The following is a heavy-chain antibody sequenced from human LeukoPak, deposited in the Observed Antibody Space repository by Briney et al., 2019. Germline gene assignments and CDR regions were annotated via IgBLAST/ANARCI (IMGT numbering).Heavy chain of an antibody. D-gene: IGHD2-2*01. V-gene: IGHV3-23*01. J-gene: IGHJ6*02. CDR3: AKDTDHCSSTSCSYYYGMDV. Sequence: GGSLRLSCAASGFTFSSYAMSWVRQAPGKGLEWVSAISGSGGSIGYADSVKGRFTISRDNAKNSLYLQMNSLRAEDTALYYCAKDTDHCSSTSCSYYYGMDVWGQGTTVTVSS. CDR1: GFTFSSYA. CDR2: ISGSGGSI.